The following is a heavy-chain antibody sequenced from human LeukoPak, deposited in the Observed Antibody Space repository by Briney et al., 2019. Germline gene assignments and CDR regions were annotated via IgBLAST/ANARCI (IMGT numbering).Heavy chain of an antibody. J-gene: IGHJ6*03. Sequence: PSETLSLTCTVSGGSISSYYWSWIRQPPGKGLEWIGYIYYSGSTNYNPSLKSRVTISVDTSKNQFSLKLSSVTAADTAVYYCARGGTTVTYYYYYYMDVWGKGTTVTVSS. V-gene: IGHV4-59*08. D-gene: IGHD4-17*01. CDR2: IYYSGST. CDR3: ARGGTTVTYYYYYYMDV. CDR1: GGSISSYY.